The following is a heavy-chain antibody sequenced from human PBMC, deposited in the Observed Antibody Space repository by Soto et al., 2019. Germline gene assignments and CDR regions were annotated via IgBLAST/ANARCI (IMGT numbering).Heavy chain of an antibody. CDR3: AIGFLEWNYYYGMDV. J-gene: IGHJ6*02. CDR2: INPNSGGT. D-gene: IGHD3-3*01. Sequence: ASVKVSCKASGYTFTGYYIHWVRQAPGQGLEWMGWINPNSGGTNYAQKFQGWVTMTRDTSISTAYMELSRLRSDDTAVYYCAIGFLEWNYYYGMDVWGQGTTVTVSS. CDR1: GYTFTGYY. V-gene: IGHV1-2*04.